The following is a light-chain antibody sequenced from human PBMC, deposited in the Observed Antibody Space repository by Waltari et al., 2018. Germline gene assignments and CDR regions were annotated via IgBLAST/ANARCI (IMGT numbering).Light chain of an antibody. CDR1: QSLVNSDGNTY. J-gene: IGKJ2*01. V-gene: IGKV2-30*01. CDR2: KVS. CDR3: MQGTHWLYT. Sequence: DVVMTQSALSLPVTLGQPASISCRSSQSLVNSDGNTYLNWFQQRPGQSPRRLIYKVSNRDSGVPDRFSGSGSGTDFTLKISMVEAEDVGVYYCMQGTHWLYTFGQGTKLEIK.